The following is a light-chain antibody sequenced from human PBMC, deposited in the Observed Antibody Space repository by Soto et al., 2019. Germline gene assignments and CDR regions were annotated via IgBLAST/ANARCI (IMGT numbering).Light chain of an antibody. Sequence: EIVMTQSPATLSASPGERATLNCRASQSVSSKFAWYQQKPGQAPRLLISGASTRASGIPARFSGSGSGTDFTLTISRLEPDDFAAYYCQQYGNSPYTFGQGTKVDIK. CDR1: QSVSSK. CDR2: GAS. J-gene: IGKJ2*01. CDR3: QQYGNSPYT. V-gene: IGKV3-15*01.